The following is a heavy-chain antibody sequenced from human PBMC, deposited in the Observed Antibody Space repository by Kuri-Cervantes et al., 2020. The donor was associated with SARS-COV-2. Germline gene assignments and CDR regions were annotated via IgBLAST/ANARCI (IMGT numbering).Heavy chain of an antibody. CDR3: AKEARYCSSTSCYTSRYYYYGMDV. D-gene: IGHD2-2*02. V-gene: IGHV1-2*02. CDR2: INPNSGGT. CDR1: GYTFTGYY. Sequence: ASVKVSCKASGYTFTGYYIHWVRQAPGQGLEWMGWINPNSGGTNYAQKFQGRVTMTRDTSISTAYMELSRLRSDDTAVYYCAKEARYCSSTSCYTSRYYYYGMDVWGQGTTVTVSS. J-gene: IGHJ6*02.